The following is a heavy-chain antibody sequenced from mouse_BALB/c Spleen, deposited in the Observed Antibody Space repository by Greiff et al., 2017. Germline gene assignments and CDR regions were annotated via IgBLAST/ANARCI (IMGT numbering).Heavy chain of an antibody. Sequence: VQLQQSGPELVRPGASVKISCKASGYSFTSYYIHWVKQRPGQGLEWIGWIFPGSGNTKYNEKFKGKATLAADTSSSTAYMQLSSLTSEYSAVYFGARLIYDGIAEYIDVWGAGTTVTVSS. J-gene: IGHJ1*01. CDR2: IFPGSGNT. D-gene: IGHD2-1*01. CDR1: GYSFTSYY. V-gene: IGHV1-66*01. CDR3: ARLIYDGIAEYIDV.